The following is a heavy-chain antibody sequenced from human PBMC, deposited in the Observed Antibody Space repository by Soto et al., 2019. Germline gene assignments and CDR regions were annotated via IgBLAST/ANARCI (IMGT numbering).Heavy chain of an antibody. D-gene: IGHD3-9*01. Sequence: ASVKVSCKASGYTFTNYAIHWVRQAPGQRLEWLGWINAGNGNTKDSQRLEGRVTITRDTSASTAYMELGSLRSEDTAVYYCTRGRYFDWPTWNYGMDVWGQGTTVTVSS. J-gene: IGHJ6*02. V-gene: IGHV1-3*01. CDR1: GYTFTNYA. CDR2: INAGNGNT. CDR3: TRGRYFDWPTWNYGMDV.